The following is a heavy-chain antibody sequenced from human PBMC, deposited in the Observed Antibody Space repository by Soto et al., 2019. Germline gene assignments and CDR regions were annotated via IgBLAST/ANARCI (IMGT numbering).Heavy chain of an antibody. J-gene: IGHJ6*02. CDR3: ARDAEIAVAGEDYYSGMDV. V-gene: IGHV4-59*01. CDR1: GGSISSYD. Sequence: SETLSLTCTVSGGSISSYDWSWIRQPPLKVLEWIGYIYYSGSTNYNPSLKSRVTISVDTSKNQFSLKLSSVTAADTAVYYCARDAEIAVAGEDYYSGMDVWGQRTTVTVS. CDR2: IYYSGST. D-gene: IGHD6-19*01.